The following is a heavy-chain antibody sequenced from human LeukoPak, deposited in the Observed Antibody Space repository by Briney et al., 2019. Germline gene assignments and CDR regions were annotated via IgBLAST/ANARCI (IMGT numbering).Heavy chain of an antibody. CDR3: ARGLTLRYFDWLYY. CDR1: GGTFSSYA. D-gene: IGHD3-9*01. V-gene: IGHV1-69*06. J-gene: IGHJ4*02. Sequence: SVKVSCKASGGTFSSYAISWVRQAPGQGREWMGGIIPIFGTANYAQKFQGRVTTTADKSTTTAYMELSSLRSEDTAVYSCARGLTLRYFDWLYYWGQGTLVTVSS. CDR2: IIPIFGTA.